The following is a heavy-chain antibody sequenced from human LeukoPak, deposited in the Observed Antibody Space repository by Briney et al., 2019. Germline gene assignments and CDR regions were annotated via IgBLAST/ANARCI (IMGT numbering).Heavy chain of an antibody. J-gene: IGHJ6*02. CDR3: ARDTPPPRKYYDFWSGYYGYGMDV. D-gene: IGHD3-3*01. CDR1: GFTFSSYA. V-gene: IGHV3-30*04. Sequence: PGGSLRLSCAASGFTFSSYAMHWVRQAPGKGLEWVAVISYDGRNKYYADSVKGRFTISRDNSKNALYLQMNSLRAEDTAVYYCARDTPPPRKYYDFWSGYYGYGMDVWGQGTTVTVSS. CDR2: ISYDGRNK.